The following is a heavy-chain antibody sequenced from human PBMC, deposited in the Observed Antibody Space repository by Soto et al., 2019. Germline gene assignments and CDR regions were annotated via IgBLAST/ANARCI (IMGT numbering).Heavy chain of an antibody. V-gene: IGHV1-69*01. CDR1: GGTFGNLG. CDR3: AREREDGSGTKYNWFDS. Sequence: QMQLVQSGAEVKKPGSSVKVSCKASGGTFGNLGISWLRQAPGQGLEWMGGTIPFLDTPHYAEKFRDRLTITADATSTAYMELTSLSSEDTATYYCAREREDGSGTKYNWFDSWGQGTLVTVSS. J-gene: IGHJ5*01. CDR2: TIPFLDTP. D-gene: IGHD3-10*01.